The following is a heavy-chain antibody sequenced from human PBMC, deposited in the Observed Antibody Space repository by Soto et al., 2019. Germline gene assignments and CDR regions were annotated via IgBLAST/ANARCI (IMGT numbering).Heavy chain of an antibody. V-gene: IGHV4-59*03. Sequence: QVQLQESGPGLVKPSETLSLTCTVSGGSISNNFWSWIRQPPGKGLEFVGYIHYDGRTNYNPSLQSRVTMSVDSSKNQFSLNLNSVTPTDTAVYYCARLAPTYGTTVDYWGQGTLVTVSS. D-gene: IGHD4-4*01. J-gene: IGHJ4*02. CDR2: IHYDGRT. CDR3: ARLAPTYGTTVDY. CDR1: GGSISNNF.